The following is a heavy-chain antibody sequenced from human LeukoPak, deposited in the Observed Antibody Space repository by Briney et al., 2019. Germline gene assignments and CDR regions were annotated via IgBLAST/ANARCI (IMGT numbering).Heavy chain of an antibody. CDR1: GASISSYY. J-gene: IGHJ5*02. D-gene: IGHD3-10*01. CDR3: ARGGYYGSGNDFRFDP. V-gene: IGHV4-59*01. CDR2: IHYTGST. Sequence: SPTLSLTCTVSGASISSYYWSSIRHPPGKGLECIGYIHYTGSTNYNPSLKSRVTISVDTSKNQFSLKLNSVTAADTAVYYCARGGYYGSGNDFRFDPWGQGTLVTVSS.